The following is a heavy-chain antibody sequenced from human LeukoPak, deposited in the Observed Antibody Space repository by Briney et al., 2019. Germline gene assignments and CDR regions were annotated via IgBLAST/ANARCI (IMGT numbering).Heavy chain of an antibody. CDR3: ARSRDTTNYYGMDV. CDR1: ADSISSSKW. Sequence: SSGTLSLTCAVSADSISSSKWWSWVRQAPGKGLEWIGEIHHGGSTNYNPSLKSRVTISIDKSKNQFSLKMSSVTAADTAVYYRARSRDTTNYYGMDVWGQGTTVTVSS. CDR2: IHHGGST. V-gene: IGHV4-4*02. J-gene: IGHJ6*02. D-gene: IGHD1-26*01.